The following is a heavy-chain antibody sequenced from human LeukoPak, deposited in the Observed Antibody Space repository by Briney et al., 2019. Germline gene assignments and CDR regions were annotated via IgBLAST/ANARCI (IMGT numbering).Heavy chain of an antibody. V-gene: IGHV1-8*01. CDR1: GYTFTSYD. CDR3: ARARSWYPGYYYYYMDV. D-gene: IGHD6-13*01. Sequence: ASVKVSCKASGYTFTSYDINWVRQATGQGLEWMGWMNPNSGNTGYAQKFQGRVTMTTNTSISTAYMELSSLRSEDTAVYYCARARSWYPGYYYYYMDVWGKGTTVTVSS. J-gene: IGHJ6*03. CDR2: MNPNSGNT.